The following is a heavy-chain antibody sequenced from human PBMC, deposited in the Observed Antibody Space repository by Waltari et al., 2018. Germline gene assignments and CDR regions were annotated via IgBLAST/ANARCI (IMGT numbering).Heavy chain of an antibody. D-gene: IGHD2-2*01. Sequence: QVQLQQWGAGLLKPSETLSLPCAVYGGSFSGYYWSWIRQHPGKGQEWIGEINHSGSTNYNPSLKSRVTISVDTSKNQFSLKLSSVTAADTAVYYCARVCSSTSCPYYYGMDVWGQGTTVTVSS. CDR2: INHSGST. V-gene: IGHV4-34*01. CDR3: ARVCSSTSCPYYYGMDV. J-gene: IGHJ6*02. CDR1: GGSFSGYY.